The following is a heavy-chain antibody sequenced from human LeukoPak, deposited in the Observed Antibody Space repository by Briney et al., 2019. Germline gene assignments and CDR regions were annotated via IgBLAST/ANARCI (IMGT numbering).Heavy chain of an antibody. Sequence: GGSLRLSCVESGFSLSTYGIQWGRQPPGKGLEWVAFVRYDGGSEYYGDSVKGRFTISRDNSKNTLYLQMNNLRDEDAAPYYCAKASVVGRLRFDTWGQGTLVTVSS. J-gene: IGHJ5*02. V-gene: IGHV3-30*02. D-gene: IGHD2-15*01. CDR1: GFSLSTYG. CDR2: VRYDGGSE. CDR3: AKASVVGRLRFDT.